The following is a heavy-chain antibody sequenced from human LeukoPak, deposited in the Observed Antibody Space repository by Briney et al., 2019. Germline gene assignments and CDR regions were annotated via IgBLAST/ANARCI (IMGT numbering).Heavy chain of an antibody. Sequence: GGSLRLSCAASEFTFSTYGMHWVRQAPGKGLEWVAVISYDGSYKFYADSVKGRFTISRDNTKSTLYLQMNSLRAEDTAVYYCAKDRYSGLNTIDYWGQGTLVTVSS. CDR2: ISYDGSYK. CDR1: EFTFSTYG. V-gene: IGHV3-30*18. J-gene: IGHJ4*02. D-gene: IGHD6-13*01. CDR3: AKDRYSGLNTIDY.